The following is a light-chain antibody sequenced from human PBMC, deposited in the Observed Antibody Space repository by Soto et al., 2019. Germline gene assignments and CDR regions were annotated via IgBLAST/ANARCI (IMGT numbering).Light chain of an antibody. CDR2: EVS. V-gene: IGLV2-14*01. CDR1: SSDVGGYNY. CDR3: AAWDDSVTGV. Sequence: QSALTQPASVSGSPGQSITISCTGTSSDVGGYNYVSWYQQHPGKAPKLMIYEVSNRPSGVPDRFSGSKSGTSASLAISGLRSEDEADYYCAAWDDSVTGVFGGGTKLTVL. J-gene: IGLJ3*02.